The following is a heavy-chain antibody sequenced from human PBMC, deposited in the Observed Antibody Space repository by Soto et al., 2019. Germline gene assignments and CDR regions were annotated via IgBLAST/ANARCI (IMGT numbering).Heavy chain of an antibody. CDR3: ARVVNYYDSSGYYYDYFDY. D-gene: IGHD3-22*01. Sequence: ASVKVSCKASGYTFTSYGISWVRQAPGQELEWMGWISAYNGNTNYAQKLQGRVTMTTDTSTSTAYMELRSLRSDDTAVYYCARVVNYYDSSGYYYDYFDYWGQGTLVTVSS. J-gene: IGHJ4*02. CDR1: GYTFTSYG. CDR2: ISAYNGNT. V-gene: IGHV1-18*01.